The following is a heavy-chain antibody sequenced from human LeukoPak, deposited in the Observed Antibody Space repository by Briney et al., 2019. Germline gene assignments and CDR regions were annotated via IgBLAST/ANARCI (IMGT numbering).Heavy chain of an antibody. D-gene: IGHD3-22*01. CDR2: IIPILGIA. CDR1: GGTFSSYA. J-gene: IGHJ3*02. V-gene: IGHV1-69*04. CDR3: ATNDYDSSGYYSSGAFDI. Sequence: WASVKVSFKASGGTFSSYAISWVRQAPGQGLEWMGRIIPILGIANYAQKFQGRVTITADKSTSTAYMELSSLRSEDTAVYYCATNDYDSSGYYSSGAFDIWGQGTMVTVSS.